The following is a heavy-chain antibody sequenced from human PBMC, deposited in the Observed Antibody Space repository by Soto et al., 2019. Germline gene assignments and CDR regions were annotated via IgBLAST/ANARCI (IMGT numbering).Heavy chain of an antibody. V-gene: IGHV1-8*01. CDR2: MNPNSGNT. Sequence: QVQLVQSGAEVKKPGASVKVSCKASGYTFTSYDINWVRQATGQGLEWMGWMNPNSGNTGYAQKFQGRVTMTRNTSISTAYMELSSLRYEDTAVYYCAREDIVVVPAAAGGYYYYYYMDVWGKGTTVTVSS. CDR1: GYTFTSYD. CDR3: AREDIVVVPAAAGGYYYYYYMDV. D-gene: IGHD2-2*01. J-gene: IGHJ6*03.